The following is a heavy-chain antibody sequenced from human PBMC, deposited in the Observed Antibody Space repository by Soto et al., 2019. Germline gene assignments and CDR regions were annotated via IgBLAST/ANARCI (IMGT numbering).Heavy chain of an antibody. J-gene: IGHJ4*02. CDR2: IWYDGSNK. CDR1: GFTFSSYG. Sequence: LRLSCAASGFTFSSYGMHWVRQAPGKGLEWVAVIWYDGSNKYYADSVKGRFTISRDNSKNTLYLQMNSLRAEDTAVYYCARDYVSGLADYWGQGTLVTVSS. D-gene: IGHD3-10*01. CDR3: ARDYVSGLADY. V-gene: IGHV3-33*01.